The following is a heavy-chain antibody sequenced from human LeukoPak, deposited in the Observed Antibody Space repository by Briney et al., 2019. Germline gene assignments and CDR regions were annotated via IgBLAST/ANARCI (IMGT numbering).Heavy chain of an antibody. D-gene: IGHD3-3*01. CDR3: ARGQERYDFWSGYYFSSDYYYMDV. J-gene: IGHJ6*03. CDR2: MNPNSGNT. CDR1: GYTFTSYD. Sequence: GASVKVSCKASGYTFTSYDINWVRQATGQGLEWMGWMNPNSGNTGYAQKFQGRVTITRNTSISTAYMELSSLRSEDTAVYYCARGQERYDFWSGYYFSSDYYYMDVWGKGTTVTVSS. V-gene: IGHV1-8*03.